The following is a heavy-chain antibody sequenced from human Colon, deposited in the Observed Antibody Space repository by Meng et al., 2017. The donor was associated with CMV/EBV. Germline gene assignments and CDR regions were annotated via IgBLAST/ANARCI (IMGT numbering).Heavy chain of an antibody. Sequence: GESLKISCAASGFTFSSYGMNWVRQAPGRGLEWVASIVTTGSAVYYADSVKGRFTISRDNAKNSLYLQISSLRADDTAVYYCARDPESSAQYHIAYWGQGTLVTVSS. V-gene: IGHV3-21*01. D-gene: IGHD6-25*01. CDR1: GFTFSSYG. J-gene: IGHJ4*02. CDR2: IVTTGSAV. CDR3: ARDPESSAQYHIAY.